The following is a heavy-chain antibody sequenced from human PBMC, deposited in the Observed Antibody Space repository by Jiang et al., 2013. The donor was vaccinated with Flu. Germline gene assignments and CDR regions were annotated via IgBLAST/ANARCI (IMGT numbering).Heavy chain of an antibody. CDR3: AREYYYYYYMDV. V-gene: IGHV1-69*01. J-gene: IGHJ6*03. Sequence: KASGGTFSSYAISWVRQAPGQGLEWMGGIIPIFGTANYAQKFQGRVTITADESTSTAYMELSSLRSEDTAVYYCAREYYYYYYMDVWGKGTTVTVSS. CDR1: GGTFSSYA. CDR2: IIPIFGTA.